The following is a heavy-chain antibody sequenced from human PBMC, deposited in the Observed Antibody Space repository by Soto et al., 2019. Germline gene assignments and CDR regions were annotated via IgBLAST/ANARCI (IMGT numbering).Heavy chain of an antibody. D-gene: IGHD2-21*02. CDR2: IYSGGSP. CDR1: WFTVSSNC. CDR3: AREFGDCVGEEYLHH. Sequence: GGSLRLSRAASWFTVSSNCISCLSQAPGKGLEWVSVIYSGGSPYYADSVKVRFTISRDNANNTLYLHMNSLRAEDTAVYYCAREFGDCVGEEYLHHWGQGTLVTVSS. V-gene: IGHV3-53*01. J-gene: IGHJ1*01.